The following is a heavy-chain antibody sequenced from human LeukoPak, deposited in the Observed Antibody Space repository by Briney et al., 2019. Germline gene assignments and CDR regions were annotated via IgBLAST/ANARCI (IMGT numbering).Heavy chain of an antibody. D-gene: IGHD4-17*01. CDR1: GFTLSSYS. J-gene: IGHJ4*02. V-gene: IGHV3-21*01. CDR3: ARWSTVTKGGYYFDY. Sequence: PGGSLRLSCAASGFTLSSYSMNWVRQAPGKGLEWVSSISSSSSYIYYADSVKGRFTISRDNAKNSLYLQMNSLRAEDTAVYYCARWSTVTKGGYYFDYWGQGTLVTVSS. CDR2: ISSSSSYI.